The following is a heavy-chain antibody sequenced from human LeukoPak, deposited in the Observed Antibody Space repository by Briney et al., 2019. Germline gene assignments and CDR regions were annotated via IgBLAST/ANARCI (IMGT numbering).Heavy chain of an antibody. V-gene: IGHV4-59*01. D-gene: IGHD6-19*01. CDR1: GGSISSYY. Sequence: PSETLSLTCTVSGGSISSYYWSWIRQPRGKGLEWIGYIYYSGSTNYNPSLKSRVTISVDTSKNQFSLKLSSVTAADTAVYYCARDSDIAVAGTGWFDPWGQGTLVTVSS. CDR2: IYYSGST. CDR3: ARDSDIAVAGTGWFDP. J-gene: IGHJ5*02.